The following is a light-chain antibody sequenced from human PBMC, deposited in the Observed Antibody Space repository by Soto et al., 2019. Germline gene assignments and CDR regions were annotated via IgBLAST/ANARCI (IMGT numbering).Light chain of an antibody. CDR1: QSVSNN. CDR2: GAS. J-gene: IGKJ1*01. Sequence: EILLTQSPGTLSLSPGERATLSCRASQSVSNNYLAWYQQKPGQAPRLLIYGASNRATGIPDRFSGSGSGTEFTLTISSLQSEDFAVYYCQQYNNWPVFGQGAKVAIK. V-gene: IGKV3D-15*01. CDR3: QQYNNWPV.